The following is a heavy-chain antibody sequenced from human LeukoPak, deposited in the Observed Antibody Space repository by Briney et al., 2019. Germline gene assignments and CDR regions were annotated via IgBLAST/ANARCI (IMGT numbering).Heavy chain of an antibody. CDR2: ISAYNGNT. J-gene: IGHJ2*01. CDR1: GYTFTSYG. D-gene: IGHD2-15*01. CDR3: ATWAAATPVFGYFDL. V-gene: IGHV1-18*01. Sequence: ASVKVSCKASGYTFTSYGISWVRQAPGQGLEWMGWISAYNGNTNYAQKLQGRVTMTTDTSTSTAYMELRSLRSDDTAVYYCATWAAATPVFGYFDLWGRGTLVTVSS.